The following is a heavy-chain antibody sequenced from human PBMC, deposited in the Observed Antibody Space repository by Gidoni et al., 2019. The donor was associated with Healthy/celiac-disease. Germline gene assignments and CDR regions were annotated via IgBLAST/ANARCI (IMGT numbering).Heavy chain of an antibody. V-gene: IGHV4-39*01. J-gene: IGHJ4*02. CDR1: GGSISSSSYY. Sequence: QLQLQESGPGLVKPSETLSLTCTVSGGSISSSSYYWGWIRQPPGKGLEWIGSIYYSGSTYYNPSLKSRVTISVDTSKNQFSLKLSSVTAADTAVYYCARRFCTNGVCWVELGNNFDYWGQGTLVTVSS. CDR2: IYYSGST. D-gene: IGHD2-8*01. CDR3: ARRFCTNGVCWVELGNNFDY.